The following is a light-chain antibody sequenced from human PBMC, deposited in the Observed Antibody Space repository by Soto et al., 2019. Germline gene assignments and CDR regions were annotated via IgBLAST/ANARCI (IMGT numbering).Light chain of an antibody. Sequence: QSVLTQPPSASGSPGQSVTVSCTGTSSDVGNYNSVSWYQQHPGKAPKLIIYEVSKRPSGVPDRFSGSKSGNTASLTVSGLQAEDEADYCCSSYAGSNNLVVFGGGTQLTVL. V-gene: IGLV2-8*01. CDR1: SSDVGNYNS. J-gene: IGLJ2*01. CDR2: EVS. CDR3: SSYAGSNNLVV.